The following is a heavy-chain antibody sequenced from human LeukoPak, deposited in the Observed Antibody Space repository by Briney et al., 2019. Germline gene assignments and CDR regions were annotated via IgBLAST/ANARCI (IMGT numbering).Heavy chain of an antibody. V-gene: IGHV4-31*03. CDR1: GGSISSGGYY. CDR2: IYYSGST. J-gene: IGHJ5*02. D-gene: IGHD4/OR15-4a*01. Sequence: SETLSLTCTVSGGSISSGGYYWSWIRQHPGKGLEWIGYIYYSGSTYYNPSLKSRVTISVDTSKNQFSLKLSSVTAADTGVYYCATVGTDYGASVNWFDPWGQGTLVTVSS. CDR3: ATVGTDYGASVNWFDP.